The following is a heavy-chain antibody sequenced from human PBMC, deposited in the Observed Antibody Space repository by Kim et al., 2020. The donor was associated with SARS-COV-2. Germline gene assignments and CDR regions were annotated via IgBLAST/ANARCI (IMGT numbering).Heavy chain of an antibody. D-gene: IGHD6-19*01. Sequence: GGSLRLSCAASGFTFSSYSMNWVRQAPGKGLVWVSSISSSSSYIYYADSVKGRFTISRDNAKNSLYLQMNSLRAEDTAVYYCAREGSGRIHYYYYGMDVWGQGTTVTVSS. J-gene: IGHJ6*02. CDR1: GFTFSSYS. V-gene: IGHV3-21*01. CDR3: AREGSGRIHYYYYGMDV. CDR2: ISSSSSYI.